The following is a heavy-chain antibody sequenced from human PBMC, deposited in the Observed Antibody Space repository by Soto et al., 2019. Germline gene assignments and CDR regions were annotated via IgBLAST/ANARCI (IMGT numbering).Heavy chain of an antibody. CDR3: ARLSPTSGNWALDY. CDR1: GYTFTSYG. D-gene: IGHD7-27*01. Sequence: GPSVKVSCKASGYTFTSYGISWVRQAHGQGLEWMGWINPSGGSTSYAQKFQGRVTMTRDTSTSTVYMELSSLRSEDTAVYYCARLSPTSGNWALDYWGQGTLVTVSS. V-gene: IGHV1-46*01. CDR2: INPSGGST. J-gene: IGHJ4*02.